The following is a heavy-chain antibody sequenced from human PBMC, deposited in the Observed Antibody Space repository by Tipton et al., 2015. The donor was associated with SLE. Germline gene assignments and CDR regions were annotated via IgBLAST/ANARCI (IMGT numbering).Heavy chain of an antibody. J-gene: IGHJ5*02. Sequence: LRLSCTVSGGSVSSGSYYWSWIRQPPGKGLEWIGYIYFTGSTNYNPSLKSRVTISVDTSKNQFSLKLSSVTAADTAVYYCARASNWFDPWGQGTLVTVSS. CDR1: GGSVSSGSYY. CDR2: IYFTGST. CDR3: ARASNWFDP. V-gene: IGHV4-61*01.